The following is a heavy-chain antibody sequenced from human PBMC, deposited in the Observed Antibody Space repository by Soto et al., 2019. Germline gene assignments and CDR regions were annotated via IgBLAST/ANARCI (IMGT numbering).Heavy chain of an antibody. J-gene: IGHJ4*02. CDR2: ISGSGGST. D-gene: IGHD5-12*01. CDR3: ARDRDPTSPFDY. Sequence: EVQLLESGGGLVQLGGSLRLSCAASGFTFSSYVMSWVRQAPGKGLEWVAAISGSGGSTNYADSVKGRFTISRDNAKNSLYLQMNSLRAEDTAVYYCARDRDPTSPFDYWGQGTLVTVSS. CDR1: GFTFSSYV. V-gene: IGHV3-23*01.